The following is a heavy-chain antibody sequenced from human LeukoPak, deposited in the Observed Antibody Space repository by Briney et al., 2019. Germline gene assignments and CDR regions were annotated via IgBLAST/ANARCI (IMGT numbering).Heavy chain of an antibody. J-gene: IGHJ4*02. D-gene: IGHD3-16*02. CDR1: GYTFTSYD. Sequence: ASVTVSCTASGYTFTSYDINWVRQATGQGLEWMGWMNPNSGNTGYAQKFQGRVTMTRNTSISTAYMELSSLRSEDTAVYYCARLNYDYVWGSYRPHIDYWGQGTLVTVSS. CDR3: ARLNYDYVWGSYRPHIDY. CDR2: MNPNSGNT. V-gene: IGHV1-8*01.